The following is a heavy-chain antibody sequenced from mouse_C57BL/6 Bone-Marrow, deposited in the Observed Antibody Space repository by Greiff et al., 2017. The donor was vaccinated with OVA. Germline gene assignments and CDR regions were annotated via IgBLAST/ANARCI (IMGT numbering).Heavy chain of an antibody. Sequence: VQLQQSGPELVKPGASVKISCKASGYAFSSSWMNWVKQRPGKGLEWIGRIYPGDGDTNYNGKFKGKATLTADKSSSTAYMQLSSLTSEDSAVYFCARNGTGFAYWGQGTLVTVSA. CDR2: IYPGDGDT. CDR3: ARNGTGFAY. J-gene: IGHJ3*01. D-gene: IGHD3-3*01. CDR1: GYAFSSSW. V-gene: IGHV1-82*01.